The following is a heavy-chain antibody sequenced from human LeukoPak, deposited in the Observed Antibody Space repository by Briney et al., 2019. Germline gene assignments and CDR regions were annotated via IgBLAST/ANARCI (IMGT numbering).Heavy chain of an antibody. CDR1: GFTFSSYG. J-gene: IGHJ6*03. CDR2: ISYDGSHK. Sequence: GGSLRLSCAASGFTFSSYGIHWVRQAPGKGLEWVAVISYDGSHKYYADSVKGRFTISRDNSKNTLYLQMNSLRAEDTAVYYCARDLGFGYCSGGSCHRGYMDVWGKGTTVTISS. V-gene: IGHV3-30*03. CDR3: ARDLGFGYCSGGSCHRGYMDV. D-gene: IGHD2-15*01.